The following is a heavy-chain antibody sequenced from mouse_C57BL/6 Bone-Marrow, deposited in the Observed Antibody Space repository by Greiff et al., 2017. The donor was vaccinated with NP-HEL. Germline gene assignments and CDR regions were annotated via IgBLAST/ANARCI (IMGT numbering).Heavy chain of an antibody. V-gene: IGHV5-16*01. D-gene: IGHD1-1*01. CDR3: ARGLLGSSHWYFDV. CDR2: INYDGSST. Sequence: EVQRVESEGGLVQPGSSMKLSCTASGFTFSDYYMAWVRQVPEKGLEWVANINYDGSSTYYLDSLKSRFIISRDNAKNILYLQMSSLKSEDTATYYCARGLLGSSHWYFDVWGTGTTVTVSS. J-gene: IGHJ1*03. CDR1: GFTFSDYY.